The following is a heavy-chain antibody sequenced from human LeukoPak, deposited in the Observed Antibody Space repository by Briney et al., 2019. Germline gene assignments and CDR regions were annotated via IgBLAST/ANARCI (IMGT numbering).Heavy chain of an antibody. V-gene: IGHV1-69*05. CDR1: GGTFSSYA. J-gene: IGHJ2*01. D-gene: IGHD2-2*02. Sequence: SVKVSCKASGGTFSSYAISLVRQAPGQGLEWMGGIIPIFGAANYAQKFQGRVTITTDESTSTAYMELSSLRSEDTAVYYCARSRSDCSSTSCYTHWYFDLWGRGTLVTVSS. CDR3: ARSRSDCSSTSCYTHWYFDL. CDR2: IIPIFGAA.